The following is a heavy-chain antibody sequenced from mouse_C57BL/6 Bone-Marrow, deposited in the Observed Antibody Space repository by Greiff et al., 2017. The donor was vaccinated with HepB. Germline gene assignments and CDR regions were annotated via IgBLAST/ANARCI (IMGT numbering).Heavy chain of an antibody. D-gene: IGHD1-1*01. V-gene: IGHV1-82*01. CDR1: GYAFSSSW. CDR3: ARGAITTVPPDY. Sequence: QVQLKESGPELVKPGASVKISCKASGYAFSSSWMNWVKQRPGKGLEWIGRIYPGDGDTNYNGKFKGKATLTADKSSSTAYMQLSSLTSEDSAVYFCARGAITTVPPDYWGQGTTLTVSS. J-gene: IGHJ2*01. CDR2: IYPGDGDT.